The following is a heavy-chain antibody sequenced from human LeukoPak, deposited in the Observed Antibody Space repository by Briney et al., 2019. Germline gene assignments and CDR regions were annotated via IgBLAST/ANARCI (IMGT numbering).Heavy chain of an antibody. CDR3: ARASSAAVNY. Sequence: SETLSLTCAVYGGSFSGYYWSWIRQPPGKGLEWIGEINHSGSTNYNPSLKSRVTISVDTSKNQFSLKLSSVTAADTAVYYCARASSAAVNYWGQGTLVTVSS. V-gene: IGHV4-34*01. J-gene: IGHJ4*02. D-gene: IGHD6-19*01. CDR1: GGSFSGYY. CDR2: INHSGST.